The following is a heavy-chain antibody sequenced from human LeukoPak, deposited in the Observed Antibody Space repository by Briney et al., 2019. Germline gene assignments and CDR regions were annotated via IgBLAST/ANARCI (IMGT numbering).Heavy chain of an antibody. V-gene: IGHV3-74*01. CDR2: INSDGSST. D-gene: IGHD3-22*01. CDR1: GFTFSSYW. Sequence: PGGSLRLSCAASGFTFSSYWMHWVRQAPGKGLVWVSRINSDGSSTTYADSVKGRFTISRDNAKNTLYVQMNGLRAEDTAVYYCARDSDSSGYYSFDYWGQGILVTVSS. CDR3: ARDSDSSGYYSFDY. J-gene: IGHJ4*02.